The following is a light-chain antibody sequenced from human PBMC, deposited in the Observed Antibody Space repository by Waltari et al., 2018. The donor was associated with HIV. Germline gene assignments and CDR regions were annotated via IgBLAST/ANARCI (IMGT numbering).Light chain of an antibody. V-gene: IGKV3-15*01. CDR3: QQNIHWPPYT. Sequence: LTQSPATLSVSVGERVTLPCRASQSLTANLAWYQQRPGQAPRLLIYGASSRATDIPARFSGSGSGTDYTLTISTVQSEDSAVYYCQQNIHWPPYTFGQGTKL. CDR1: QSLTAN. J-gene: IGKJ2*01. CDR2: GAS.